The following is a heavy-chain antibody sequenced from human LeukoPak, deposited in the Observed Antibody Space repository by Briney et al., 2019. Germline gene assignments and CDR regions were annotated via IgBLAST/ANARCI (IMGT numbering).Heavy chain of an antibody. CDR2: ISAYNGNT. CDR1: GYTFTSYG. J-gene: IGHJ5*02. CDR3: ARARGPMAAAGTWFDP. V-gene: IGHV1-18*01. Sequence: GASVKVSCKASGYTFTSYGISWVRQAPGQGLEWMGWISAYNGNTNYAQKLQGRVTMTTDTSTSTAYMELRSLRSDDTAVYYCARARGPMAAAGTWFDPWGQGTLVTVSS. D-gene: IGHD6-13*01.